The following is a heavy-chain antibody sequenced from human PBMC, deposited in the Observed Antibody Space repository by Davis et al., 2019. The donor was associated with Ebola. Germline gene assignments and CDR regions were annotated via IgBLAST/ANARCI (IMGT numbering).Heavy chain of an antibody. V-gene: IGHV4-59*01. CDR2: IYYSGST. CDR1: GGSISSYY. J-gene: IGHJ5*02. Sequence: SETLSLTCTVSGGSISSYYWSWIRQPPGKGLEWIGYIYYSGSTNYNPSLKSRVTISVDTSKNQFSLKLSSVTAADTAVHYCARGYIVVSTWGQGTLVTVSS. D-gene: IGHD2-2*01. CDR3: ARGYIVVST.